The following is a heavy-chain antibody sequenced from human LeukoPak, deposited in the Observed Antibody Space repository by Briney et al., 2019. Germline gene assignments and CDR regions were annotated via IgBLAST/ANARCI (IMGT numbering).Heavy chain of an antibody. Sequence: GGSLRLSCATSGFTFSAHHMNWVRQAPGKGLEWVSGITASGATTYYGDSVKGRFTISRDSSQSTLYLQINSLRAEDTAVYYCARAEAAGDNRGGYYYFYMDVWGKGTTVTVSS. CDR3: ARAEAAGDNRGGYYYFYMDV. CDR1: GFTFSAHH. D-gene: IGHD6-25*01. CDR2: ITASGATT. J-gene: IGHJ6*03. V-gene: IGHV3-23*01.